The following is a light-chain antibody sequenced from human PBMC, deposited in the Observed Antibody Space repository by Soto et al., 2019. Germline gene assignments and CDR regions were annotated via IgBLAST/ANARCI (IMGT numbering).Light chain of an antibody. CDR2: AAS. CDR1: QGVSSW. J-gene: IGKJ4*01. Sequence: PSSVSASVGDRVTITCRASQGVSSWLAWYQQKPGEAPKLLIYAASYLQTGVPSRFSGSGSGTEFTLTISSLQPEDFAIYYCQQFRSYPLAFGGGTKVDIK. V-gene: IGKV1-12*01. CDR3: QQFRSYPLA.